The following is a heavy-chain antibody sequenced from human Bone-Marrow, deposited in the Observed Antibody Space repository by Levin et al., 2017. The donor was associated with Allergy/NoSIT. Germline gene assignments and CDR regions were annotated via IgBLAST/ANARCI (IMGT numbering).Heavy chain of an antibody. CDR1: GITFSNAW. CDR3: TTYSSSWYYFDY. V-gene: IGHV3-15*01. J-gene: IGHJ4*02. Sequence: GGSLRLSCAASGITFSNAWMSWARQAPGKGLEWVGRIKSKADGGTTEHAAPVKGRFTISRDDSKNTLYLQMNSLKTEDTAVYFCTTYSSSWYYFDYWGQGTLVTVSS. D-gene: IGHD6-13*01. CDR2: IKSKADGGTT.